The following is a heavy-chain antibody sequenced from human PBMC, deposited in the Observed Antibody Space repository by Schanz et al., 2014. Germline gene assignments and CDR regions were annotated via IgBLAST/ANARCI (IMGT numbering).Heavy chain of an antibody. D-gene: IGHD3-9*01. J-gene: IGHJ4*02. V-gene: IGHV3-23*04. CDR1: GFTFSKAW. Sequence: EVQLVESGGGLVKPGGSLRLSCAASGFTFSKAWMSWVRQAPGKGLEWVSGIGGSGDSTHYADSVKGRFIISRDNSKNTLYLQVNSLRAEDAAVYYCAKHVRSLTGNDYWGQGTLVAVSS. CDR2: IGGSGDST. CDR3: AKHVRSLTGNDY.